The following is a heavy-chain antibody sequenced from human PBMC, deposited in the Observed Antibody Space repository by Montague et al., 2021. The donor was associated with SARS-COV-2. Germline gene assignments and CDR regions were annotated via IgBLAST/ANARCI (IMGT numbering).Heavy chain of an antibody. V-gene: IGHV4-61*01. CDR1: GDSVSRGSSY. J-gene: IGHJ5*01. Sequence: SETLSLTCTVSGDSVSRGSSYWSWIRQPPGKGLVWIGYIYYTGSRKYNSSLKSRLTISVDTSKNQFSLKLGSVTAADTAVYYCARHARGEGYTSWFDSWGQGTLVTVSS. CDR2: IYYTGSR. D-gene: IGHD5-24*01. CDR3: ARHARGEGYTSWFDS.